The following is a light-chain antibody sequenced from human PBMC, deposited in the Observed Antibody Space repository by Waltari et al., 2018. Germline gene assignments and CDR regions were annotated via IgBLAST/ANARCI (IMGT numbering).Light chain of an antibody. V-gene: IGKV1-12*01. CDR2: AAS. J-gene: IGKJ3*01. CDR3: QQANSPFT. CDR1: QGLSTW. Sequence: IQMTQSPSSVSASVGDTVTMTCRASQGLSTWLAWYQQTPGKAPKLLIYAASTLQPGVPSRFSGSGSGTDFTLTISGLQPEDSGTYYCQQANSPFTFGPGTKVGLK.